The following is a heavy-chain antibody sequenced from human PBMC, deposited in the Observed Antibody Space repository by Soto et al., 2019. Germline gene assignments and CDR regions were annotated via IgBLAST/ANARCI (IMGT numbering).Heavy chain of an antibody. J-gene: IGHJ4*02. V-gene: IGHV3-7*03. CDR2: IRPDGTET. CDR1: GFTFTDFY. CDR3: AGLGGKDHNY. D-gene: IGHD3-16*01. Sequence: EVQLVQSGGGLVQPGGSLRLSCVGSGFTFTDFYMNWVRQAPGKGLEWVANIRPDGTETNYVESVRGRFTTSRDNAKNSLFPPKKRLEADHTALYYRAGLGGKDHNYRGQGILVT.